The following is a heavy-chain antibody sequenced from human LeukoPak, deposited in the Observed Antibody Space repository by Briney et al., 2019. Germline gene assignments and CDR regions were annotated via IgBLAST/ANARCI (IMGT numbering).Heavy chain of an antibody. Sequence: PGGSLRLSCAASGFTFSSYWMSWVRQAPGKGLEWVSYISKNSDDIYNADSVRGRFTISRDNAKNSLYLQMNSLRAEYTAVYYCARVRPCYYCDYWGQGILVTVSS. CDR3: ARVRPCYYCDY. CDR2: ISKNSDDI. CDR1: GFTFSSYW. J-gene: IGHJ4*02. V-gene: IGHV3-21*05. D-gene: IGHD2-8*01.